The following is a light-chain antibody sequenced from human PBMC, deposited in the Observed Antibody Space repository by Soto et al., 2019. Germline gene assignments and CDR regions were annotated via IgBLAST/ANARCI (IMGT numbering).Light chain of an antibody. V-gene: IGKV3-11*01. CDR2: TAS. CDR1: QSVGTY. J-gene: IGKJ2*01. CDR3: QQRSDWRYT. Sequence: EIVLTQSPATLSLSPGESATLSCRASQSVGTYLAWYQQKPGQTPRLVIYTASNRATGIPARLSGSGSGTDFTLPISSLEPEDFAVYYCQQRSDWRYTFGQGTKLDVK.